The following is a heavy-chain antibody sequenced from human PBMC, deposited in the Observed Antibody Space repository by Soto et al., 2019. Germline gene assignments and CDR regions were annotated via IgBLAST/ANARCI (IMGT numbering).Heavy chain of an antibody. CDR1: GYSISNSYY. CDR2: IYHSGST. CDR3: ARVFYGDPAACYYGMGV. V-gene: IGHV4-38-2*01. Sequence: SETLSLTCAVSGYSISNSYYWGWIRQPPGKGLEWIGNIYHSGSTYYNPSLKSRVTISLDTSKNQFSLKLNSVTAADTAVYYCARVFYGDPAACYYGMGVWGQGTTVTVSS. J-gene: IGHJ6*02. D-gene: IGHD4-17*01.